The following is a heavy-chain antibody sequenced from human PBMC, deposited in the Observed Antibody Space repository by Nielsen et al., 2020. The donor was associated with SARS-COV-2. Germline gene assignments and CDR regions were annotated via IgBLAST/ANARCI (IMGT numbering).Heavy chain of an antibody. Sequence: ASVKVSCKVPGDTLTQLSMHWVRQAPGKGLEWMGEFDPQDGETTYAQNFQGRVTMTEDTSIDTAYLDLSGLTSDDTAIYYCATDSPIGVVIYALAHWGQGTMVTVSS. CDR3: ATDSPIGVVIYALAH. J-gene: IGHJ4*02. CDR2: FDPQDGET. V-gene: IGHV1-24*01. CDR1: GDTLTQLS. D-gene: IGHD3-3*01.